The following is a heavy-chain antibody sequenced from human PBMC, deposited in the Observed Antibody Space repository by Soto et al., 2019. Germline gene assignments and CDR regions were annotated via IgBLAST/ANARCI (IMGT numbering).Heavy chain of an antibody. CDR2: TVRNSGAS. CDR1: AYMFNSCC. V-gene: IGHV1-2*02. J-gene: IGHJ6*02. CDR3: ATDRRGSGTLEAMDV. D-gene: IGHD3-10*01. Sequence: QVQLVQSGAEVKPPGASVKVSCKATAYMFNSCCIHWVRQAPGEGLAWMGWTVRNSGASMVAQKCQGRVTLNRETSLNIVFMEIHMLTTDDSAMYYCATDRRGSGTLEAMDVWGQGPTVIVSS.